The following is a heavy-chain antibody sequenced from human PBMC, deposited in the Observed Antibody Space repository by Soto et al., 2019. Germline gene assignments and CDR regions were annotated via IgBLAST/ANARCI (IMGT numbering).Heavy chain of an antibody. CDR3: AHRSRGYAYYFDQ. CDR1: GFSLTTRGVA. Sequence: QITLKESGPALVRPTQTLTLTCSFSGFSLTTRGVAVGWIRQPPGKALEWLALIFWDDDKWYSPSLRSRLTLTEETSKNQVVLTMTNMDPVDTATYYCAHRSRGYAYYFDQWGQGTLVTVSS. V-gene: IGHV2-5*02. D-gene: IGHD5-12*01. J-gene: IGHJ4*02. CDR2: IFWDDDK.